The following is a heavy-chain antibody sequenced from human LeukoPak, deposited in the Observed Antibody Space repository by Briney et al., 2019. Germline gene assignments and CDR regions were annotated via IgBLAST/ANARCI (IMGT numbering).Heavy chain of an antibody. J-gene: IGHJ4*02. V-gene: IGHV4-4*07. CDR2: IYTSGST. CDR1: GGSISSYY. Sequence: PSETLSLTCTVSGGSISSYYWTWIRQPAGKGLEWIGRIYTSGSTNYHPSLESRVTMSVDTSKNQFSLKLCSVTAADTAVYYCVRVPLSRGSYYFDYWGQGTLVTVSS. CDR3: VRVPLSRGSYYFDY. D-gene: IGHD3-10*01.